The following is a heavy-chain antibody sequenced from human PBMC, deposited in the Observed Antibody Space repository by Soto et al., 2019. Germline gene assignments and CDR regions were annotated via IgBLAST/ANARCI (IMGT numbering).Heavy chain of an antibody. D-gene: IGHD1-26*01. CDR3: ASQLWELPYDGPFDI. Sequence: QVPLVQSGAEVKKPGASVKVSCKASGYTFTSYAMHWVRQAPGQRLEWMGWINAGNGNTKYSQKFQGRVTITRDTSASTAYMELSSLRSEDTAVYYCASQLWELPYDGPFDIWGQGTMVTVSS. CDR2: INAGNGNT. CDR1: GYTFTSYA. V-gene: IGHV1-3*01. J-gene: IGHJ3*02.